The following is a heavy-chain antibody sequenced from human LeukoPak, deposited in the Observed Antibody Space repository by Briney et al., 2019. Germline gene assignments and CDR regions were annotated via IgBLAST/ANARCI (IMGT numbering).Heavy chain of an antibody. J-gene: IGHJ4*02. CDR2: MNPNSGNT. D-gene: IGHD2-21*02. CDR3: ARDMKDILVVTAGLDY. CDR1: GYTFTSYD. Sequence: ASVKVSCKASGYTFTSYDLNWVRQATGQGLEWMGWMNPNSGNTGYAQKFQGRVTMSRNTSIRTDYMELSSLRSEETAVYYCARDMKDILVVTAGLDYWGQGTLVTVSS. V-gene: IGHV1-8*01.